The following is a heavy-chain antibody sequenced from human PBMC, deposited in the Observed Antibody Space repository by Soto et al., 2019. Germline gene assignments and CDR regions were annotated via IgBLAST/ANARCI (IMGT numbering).Heavy chain of an antibody. Sequence: GGSLRLSCAASGFTFSSYAMSWVRQAPGKGLEWVSAISGSGGSTYYADSVKGRFTISRDNSKNTLYLQMNSLRAEDTAVYYCAIDSNRQWLGAFDYWGQGTLVTVSS. CDR2: ISGSGGST. D-gene: IGHD6-19*01. CDR3: AIDSNRQWLGAFDY. CDR1: GFTFSSYA. V-gene: IGHV3-23*01. J-gene: IGHJ4*02.